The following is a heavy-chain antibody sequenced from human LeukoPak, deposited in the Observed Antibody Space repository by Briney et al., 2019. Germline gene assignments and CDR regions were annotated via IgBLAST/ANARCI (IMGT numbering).Heavy chain of an antibody. CDR2: ISSSSSYI. J-gene: IGHJ4*02. Sequence: PGGSLRLSCAASGFTFSSYSMNWVRQAPGKGLEWVSSISSSSSYIYYADSVKGRFTLSRDNAKNSRYLQMHSLRAEDTAVYYFSRYQYRGSYCFDYWGQGNLGPVSS. CDR3: SRYQYRGSYCFDY. V-gene: IGHV3-21*01. D-gene: IGHD1-26*01. CDR1: GFTFSSYS.